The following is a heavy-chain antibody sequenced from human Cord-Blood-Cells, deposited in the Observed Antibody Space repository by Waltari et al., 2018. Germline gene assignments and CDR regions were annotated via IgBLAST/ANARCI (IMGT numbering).Heavy chain of an antibody. V-gene: IGHV1-69*01. Sequence: QVQLVQSGAVVKKPGSSVKVSCKASGGTFSSYAISWVRQAPGQGLEWMGGIIPIFDTANYAQKFQGRVTITADESTSTAYMELSSLRSEDTAVYYCARGPVLLWFGELLGTNFDLWGRGTLVTVSS. CDR3: ARGPVLLWFGELLGTNFDL. CDR1: GGTFSSYA. D-gene: IGHD3-10*01. J-gene: IGHJ2*01. CDR2: IIPIFDTA.